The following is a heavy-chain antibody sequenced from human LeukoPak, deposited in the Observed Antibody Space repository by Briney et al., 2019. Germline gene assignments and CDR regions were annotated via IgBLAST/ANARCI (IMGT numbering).Heavy chain of an antibody. CDR1: GYTFTSYG. J-gene: IGHJ5*02. CDR2: ISAYNGNT. Sequence: ASVKVSCKASGYTFTSYGISWVRQAPGQGLEWMGWISAYNGNTNYAQKLQGRVTMTTDTSTSTAYMELRSLRSEDTAVYYCASKPPGVVPAAISWFDPWGQGTLVTVSS. D-gene: IGHD2-2*01. CDR3: ASKPPGVVPAAISWFDP. V-gene: IGHV1-18*01.